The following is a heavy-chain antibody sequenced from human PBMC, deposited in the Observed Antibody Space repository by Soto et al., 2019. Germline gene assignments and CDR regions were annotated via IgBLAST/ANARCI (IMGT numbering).Heavy chain of an antibody. CDR1: GFTFSSYS. CDR3: ARDHRCMDV. D-gene: IGHD3-16*02. V-gene: IGHV3-21*01. CDR2: ISSSSSYI. Sequence: EVQLVESGGGLVKPGGSLRLSCAASGFTFSSYSMNWVRQAPGKGLEWFSSISSSSSYIYYADSVTGLFTISRDNAKNSLYLQMNSLIVEDTAVYYCARDHRCMDVWGQVTTVTVCS. J-gene: IGHJ6*02.